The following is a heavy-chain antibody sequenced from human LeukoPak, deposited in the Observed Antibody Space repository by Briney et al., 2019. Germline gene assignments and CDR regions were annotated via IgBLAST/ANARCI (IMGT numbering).Heavy chain of an antibody. CDR2: IYHSGST. CDR3: ARGAYCSSTSCYPYYYYGMDV. J-gene: IGHJ6*04. CDR1: GRSISSGGYS. Sequence: SETLSLTCAVSGRSISSGGYSWSWIRQPPGKGLEWIGYIYHSGSTYYNPSLKSRVTISVDRSKNQFSLKLSSVTAADTAVYYCARGAYCSSTSCYPYYYYGMDVWGKGTTVTVSS. V-gene: IGHV4-30-2*01. D-gene: IGHD2-2*01.